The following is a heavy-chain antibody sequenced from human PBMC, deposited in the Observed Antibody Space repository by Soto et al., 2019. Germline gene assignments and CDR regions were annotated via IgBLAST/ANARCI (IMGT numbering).Heavy chain of an antibody. CDR2: IYYSGST. Sequence: SETLSLTCTVSGGSVSSGSYYWSWIRQPPGKGLEWIGYIYYSGSTNYNPSLKSRVTISVGTSKNQFSLKLSSVTAADTAVYYCAGVIAVAGASDYWGQGTLVTVSS. V-gene: IGHV4-61*01. D-gene: IGHD6-19*01. CDR3: AGVIAVAGASDY. CDR1: GGSVSSGSYY. J-gene: IGHJ4*02.